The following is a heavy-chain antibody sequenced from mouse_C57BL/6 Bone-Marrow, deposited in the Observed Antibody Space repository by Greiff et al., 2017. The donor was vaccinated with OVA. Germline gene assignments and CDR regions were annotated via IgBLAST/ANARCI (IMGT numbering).Heavy chain of an antibody. CDR3: RYYYGSRGYFDY. V-gene: IGHV1-83*01. CDR2: YPGSGNTY. CDR1: YTFTDYYM. Sequence: VQLQQSGPELVKPGASVKMSCKASGYTFTDYYMHWVKQKPGKGLEWIGEIYPGSGNTYYNEKFKGKATLTADTSSSTAYMQLSSLTSEDSAVYFCARYYYGSRGYFDYWGQGTTLTVAS. J-gene: IGHJ2*01. D-gene: IGHD1-1*01.